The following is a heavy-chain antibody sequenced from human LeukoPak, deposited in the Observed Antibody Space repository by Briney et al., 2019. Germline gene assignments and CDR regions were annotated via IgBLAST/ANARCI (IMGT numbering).Heavy chain of an antibody. V-gene: IGHV1-58*02. CDR1: GFTFTSSA. CDR3: AAVSSISSPAAIPP. D-gene: IGHD2-2*01. CDR2: IVVGSGNT. J-gene: IGHJ5*02. Sequence: SVKVSCKASGFTFTSSAMQWMRQACGQRLEWIGWIVVGSGNTNYAQKFQERVTITRDMSTSTAYMELSSLRSEDTAVYYCAAVSSISSPAAIPPWGQGTLVTVSS.